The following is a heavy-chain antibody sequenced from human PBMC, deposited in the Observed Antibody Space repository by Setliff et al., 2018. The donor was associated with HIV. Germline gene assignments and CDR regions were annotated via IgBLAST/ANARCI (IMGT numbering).Heavy chain of an antibody. D-gene: IGHD3-16*02. CDR2: INHSGST. J-gene: IGHJ6*03. CDR1: GGSFSGYY. V-gene: IGHV4-34*01. CDR3: ARGLPGTYRYSYYYYYMDV. Sequence: SETLSLPCAVYGGSFSGYYWSWIRQPPGKGLEWIGEINHSGSTNYTPSLKSRVTISIDTSKNQCSLKVSSVTAADTALYYCARGLPGTYRYSYYYYYMDVWDKGTTVTVSS.